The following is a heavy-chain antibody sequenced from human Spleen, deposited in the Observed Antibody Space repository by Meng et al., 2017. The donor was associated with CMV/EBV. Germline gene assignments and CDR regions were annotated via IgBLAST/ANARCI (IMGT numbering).Heavy chain of an antibody. Sequence: GESLKISCAVSGFSFRTYAMTWVRQAPGKGLEWVSAISGSGGSTYYADSVKGRFTISRDNAKNMLYLQMNSLRVEDTAVYYCARVQGPYGMDVWGQGTTVTVSS. CDR1: GFSFRTYA. J-gene: IGHJ6*02. CDR3: ARVQGPYGMDV. V-gene: IGHV3-23*01. CDR2: ISGSGGST.